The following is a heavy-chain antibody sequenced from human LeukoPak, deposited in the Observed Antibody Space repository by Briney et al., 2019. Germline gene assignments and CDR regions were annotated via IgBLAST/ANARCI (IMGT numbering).Heavy chain of an antibody. J-gene: IGHJ3*02. CDR1: GFTFSSYA. V-gene: IGHV3-23*01. D-gene: IGHD3-10*01. CDR3: AKADGSGSYYKKGNYAFDI. Sequence: PGGSLRLSCADSGFTFSSYAMSWVRQAPGKGLEWVSAVSGSGGSTYYADSVKGQFTISRDNSKNTLYLQMNSLRAEDTAVYYCAKADGSGSYYKKGNYAFDIWGQGTMVTVSS. CDR2: VSGSGGST.